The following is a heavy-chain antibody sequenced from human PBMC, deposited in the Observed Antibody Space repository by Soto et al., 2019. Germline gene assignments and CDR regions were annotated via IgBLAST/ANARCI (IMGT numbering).Heavy chain of an antibody. CDR3: ARRGPSTYFDY. Sequence: EVQLLESGGGLVQPGGSLRLSCAASGFTFSSYAMNWVRQAPGKGLEWVSVISGRGSSTDYTDSVKGRFTISRDNSKNTLYLQMNSLRAEDPAVYYCARRGPSTYFDYWGQGTLVTVSS. CDR2: ISGRGSST. D-gene: IGHD2-2*01. CDR1: GFTFSSYA. V-gene: IGHV3-23*01. J-gene: IGHJ4*02.